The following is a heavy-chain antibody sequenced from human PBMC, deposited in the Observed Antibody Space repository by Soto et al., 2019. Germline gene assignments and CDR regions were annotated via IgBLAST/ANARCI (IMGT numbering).Heavy chain of an antibody. D-gene: IGHD3-16*01. Sequence: GGSLRISCAASGFTFRIYSIHWVRQSPGKGLEWVAVMWYDGTNKYYGESVKGRFTISRDNSENTLYLQMNSLRVEDTAVYYCARDATFGTKGGPFDIWGHGTLVTVSS. CDR1: GFTFRIYS. V-gene: IGHV3-33*01. CDR2: MWYDGTNK. J-gene: IGHJ3*02. CDR3: ARDATFGTKGGPFDI.